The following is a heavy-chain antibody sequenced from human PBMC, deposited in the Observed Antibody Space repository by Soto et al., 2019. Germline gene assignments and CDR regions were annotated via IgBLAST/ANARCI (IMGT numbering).Heavy chain of an antibody. CDR3: ARRDIVVVPAPRGFDP. Sequence: SETLSLTCTVSGGSISSSSYYWGWIRQPPGKGLEWIGSIYYSGSTYYNPSLKSRVTISVDTSKNQFSLKLSSVTAADTAVYYCARRDIVVVPAPRGFDPWGQGTLVTVSS. D-gene: IGHD2-2*01. CDR2: IYYSGST. J-gene: IGHJ5*02. V-gene: IGHV4-39*01. CDR1: GGSISSSSYY.